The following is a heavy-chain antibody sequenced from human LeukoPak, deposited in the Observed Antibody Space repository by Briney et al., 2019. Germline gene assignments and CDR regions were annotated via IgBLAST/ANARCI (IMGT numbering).Heavy chain of an antibody. V-gene: IGHV3-48*01. J-gene: IGHJ4*02. CDR1: GFTFSSYS. Sequence: PGGSLRLSCAASGFTFSSYSMNWVRQAPGKGLEWVSYITDFSTTIYYADSVKGRFTISRDNSKNTLHLQMNSLRAEDTAVYYCARGYSNYDYWGQGTLVTVSS. D-gene: IGHD4-11*01. CDR3: ARGYSNYDY. CDR2: ITDFSTTI.